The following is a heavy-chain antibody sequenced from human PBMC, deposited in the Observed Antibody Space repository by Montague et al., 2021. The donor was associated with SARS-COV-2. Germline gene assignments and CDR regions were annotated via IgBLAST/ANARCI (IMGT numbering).Heavy chain of an antibody. CDR1: GGSISSYY. V-gene: IGHV4-59*01. Sequence: SETLSLTCTVSGGSISSYYWRWIRQPPWTGLERIWHIYYSGSTNFSPYSKVRGTMSIDASKNHFSLKLNSVTAADTAVYFFAREMWDVLICYHPGGWFDPWGQGTLVTVSS. J-gene: IGHJ5*02. D-gene: IGHD1-26*01. CDR3: AREMWDVLICYHPGGWFDP. CDR2: IYYSGST.